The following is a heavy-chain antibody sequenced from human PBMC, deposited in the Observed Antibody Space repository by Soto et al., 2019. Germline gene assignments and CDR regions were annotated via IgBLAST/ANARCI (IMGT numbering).Heavy chain of an antibody. Sequence: GGSLRLSCAASGFIFSTYGMHWVRQAPGKGLEWVAVISYDGSNQYYEDSVKGRFTISRDNSKNTLYLQMNSLRVEDTAVYYCAKSWSGSHGAFDMSAQGTMVTVS. J-gene: IGHJ3*02. D-gene: IGHD2-8*02. CDR1: GFIFSTYG. V-gene: IGHV3-30*18. CDR3: AKSWSGSHGAFDM. CDR2: ISYDGSNQ.